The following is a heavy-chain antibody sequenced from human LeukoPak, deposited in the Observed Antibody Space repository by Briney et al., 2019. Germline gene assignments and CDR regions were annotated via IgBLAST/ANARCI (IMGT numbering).Heavy chain of an antibody. D-gene: IGHD1-26*01. CDR2: IYYNGNT. Sequence: KASETLSLTCSVSDVSINSYYWNWIRRPPGKGLEWIGYIYYNGNTNYSTSLKSRVTMSVDTSKNLFSLKVSSVTAADTAVYYCARGRSNYYGMDVWGQGTTVTVSS. J-gene: IGHJ6*02. CDR1: DVSINSYY. CDR3: ARGRSNYYGMDV. V-gene: IGHV4-59*01.